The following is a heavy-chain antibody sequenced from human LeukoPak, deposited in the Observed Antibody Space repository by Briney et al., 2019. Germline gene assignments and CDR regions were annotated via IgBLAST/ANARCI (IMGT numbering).Heavy chain of an antibody. D-gene: IGHD6-19*01. CDR2: ISWNSGSI. V-gene: IGHV3-9*01. Sequence: PGGSLRLSCAASGFTFDDYAMHWVRQAPGKGLEWVSGISWNSGSIGYADSVKGRFTISRDNAKNSLYLQMNSLRAEDTALYYCAKDFGSGTLENSSGADAFDIWGQGTMVTVSS. J-gene: IGHJ3*02. CDR1: GFTFDDYA. CDR3: AKDFGSGTLENSSGADAFDI.